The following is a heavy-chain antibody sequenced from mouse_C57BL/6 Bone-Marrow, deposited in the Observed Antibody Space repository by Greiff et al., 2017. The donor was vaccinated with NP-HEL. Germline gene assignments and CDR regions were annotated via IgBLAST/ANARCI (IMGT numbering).Heavy chain of an antibody. CDR2: IYPGSGST. Sequence: QVQLQQSGAELVKPGASVKMSCKASGYTFTSYWITWVKQRPGQGLEWIGDIYPGSGSTNYNEKFKSKATLTVDTSSSTAYMQLSSLTSEDSAVYYCARSGGGSYAMDYWGQGTSVTVSS. CDR3: ARSGGGSYAMDY. D-gene: IGHD3-1*01. V-gene: IGHV1-55*01. J-gene: IGHJ4*01. CDR1: GYTFTSYW.